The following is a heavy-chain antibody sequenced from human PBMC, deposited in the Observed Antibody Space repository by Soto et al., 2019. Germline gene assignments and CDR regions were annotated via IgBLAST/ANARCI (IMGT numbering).Heavy chain of an antibody. CDR2: ISYDGSNK. V-gene: IGHV3-30-3*01. D-gene: IGHD3-16*01. Sequence: GGSLRLSCAASGFTFSSYAMHWVRQAPGKGLEWVAVISYDGSNKYYADSVKGRFTISRDNSKNTLYLQMNSLRAEDTAVYYCARDYLPTTLRFYRNGFDYWGQGTLVTVSS. J-gene: IGHJ4*02. CDR3: ARDYLPTTLRFYRNGFDY. CDR1: GFTFSSYA.